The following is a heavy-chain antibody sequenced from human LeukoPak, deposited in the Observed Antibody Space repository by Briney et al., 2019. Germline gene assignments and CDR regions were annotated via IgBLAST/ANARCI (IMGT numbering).Heavy chain of an antibody. CDR2: IYYSGST. D-gene: IGHD6-19*01. Sequence: SETLSLTCTVSGGSISSYYWSWIRQPPGKGLEWIGYIYYSGSTNYNPSLKSRVTISVDTSKNQFSLKLSSVTAADTAVYYCARRYSSGWYDYYFDYWGQGTLVTVSS. V-gene: IGHV4-59*01. CDR3: ARRYSSGWYDYYFDY. CDR1: GGSISSYY. J-gene: IGHJ4*02.